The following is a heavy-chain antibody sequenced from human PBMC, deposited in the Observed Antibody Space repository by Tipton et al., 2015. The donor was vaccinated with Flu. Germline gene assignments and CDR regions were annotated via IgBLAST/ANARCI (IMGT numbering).Heavy chain of an antibody. CDR2: INQDGSQS. D-gene: IGHD6-13*01. CDR3: ARAWAAAGSA. Sequence: SLRLSCVASGFTLSTYWVAWVRQAPGKGLEWVANINQDGSQSYYLDSVEGRFIISRDNAKNSAFLQMNSLRSDDTAIYFCARAWAAAGSAWGQGTLVTVSS. J-gene: IGHJ5*02. V-gene: IGHV3-7*01. CDR1: GFTLSTYW.